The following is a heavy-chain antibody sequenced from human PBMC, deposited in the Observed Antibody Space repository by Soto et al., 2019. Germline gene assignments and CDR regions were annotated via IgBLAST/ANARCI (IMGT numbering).Heavy chain of an antibody. V-gene: IGHV4-30-4*01. Sequence: SETLSLTCTVSGGSISSGDYYWSWIRQPPGKGLEWVGYIYYSGSTYYNPSLKSRVTISVDTSKNQFSLKLSSVTAADTAVYYCAREMTTVTTFFDYWGQGTLVTVSS. D-gene: IGHD4-4*01. CDR2: IYYSGST. J-gene: IGHJ4*02. CDR1: GGSISSGDYY. CDR3: AREMTTVTTFFDY.